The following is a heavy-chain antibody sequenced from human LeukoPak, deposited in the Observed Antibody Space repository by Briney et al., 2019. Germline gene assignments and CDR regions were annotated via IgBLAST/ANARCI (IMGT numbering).Heavy chain of an antibody. CDR2: INPNSGGT. CDR3: ARPKGKYSSSWIDY. Sequence: ASVKVSCKASRYTFTGHYVHWVRQAPGQGLEWMAWINPNSGGTEYAQKFQGRVTMTRDTSISTAYMELSRLRSDDTAVYYCARPKGKYSSSWIDYWGEGTLVTVSS. D-gene: IGHD6-13*01. J-gene: IGHJ4*02. CDR1: RYTFTGHY. V-gene: IGHV1-2*02.